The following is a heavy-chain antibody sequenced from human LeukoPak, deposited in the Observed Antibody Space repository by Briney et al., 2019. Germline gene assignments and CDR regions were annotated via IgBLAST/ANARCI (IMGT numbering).Heavy chain of an antibody. V-gene: IGHV4-34*01. Sequence: SETLSLTCAVYGWSFSGYYWSWIRQPPGKGLEWIGEINHSGSTHYNPSLKSRVTILVDTSKNQFSLKLSYVMAADTAVYYCSGAGVGYCSGGSCYSFRRPKDWFDPWGQGTLVPVSS. CDR1: GWSFSGYY. CDR3: SGAGVGYCSGGSCYSFRRPKDWFDP. D-gene: IGHD2-15*01. CDR2: INHSGST. J-gene: IGHJ5*02.